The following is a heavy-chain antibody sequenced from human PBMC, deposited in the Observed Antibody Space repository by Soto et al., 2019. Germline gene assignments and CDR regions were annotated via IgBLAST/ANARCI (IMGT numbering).Heavy chain of an antibody. CDR2: IIPIFGTA. CDR1: GGTFSSYA. V-gene: IGHV1-69*05. CDR3: ARETGAPNWYYDL. J-gene: IGHJ2*01. Sequence: AVKVSCKASGGTFSSYAISWVRQAPGQGLEWMGGIIPIFGTANYAQKFQGRVTMTTDESTSTAYMELSSLRSEDTAVYYCARETGAPNWYYDLWGRGTLVTVSS.